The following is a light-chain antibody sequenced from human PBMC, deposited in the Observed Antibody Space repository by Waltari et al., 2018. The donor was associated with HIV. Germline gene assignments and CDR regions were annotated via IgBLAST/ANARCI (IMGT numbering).Light chain of an antibody. Sequence: QSALTQPASVSGSPGQSITISCTGTSSDVGGYNLVSWYQQHPGKAPKLMIYEVSKRPSGVSILFSGSKSGNTASLTISGLQAEDEADYYCCAYAGSTTYVIFGGGTKLTVL. CDR1: SSDVGGYNL. V-gene: IGLV2-23*02. J-gene: IGLJ2*01. CDR2: EVS. CDR3: CAYAGSTTYVI.